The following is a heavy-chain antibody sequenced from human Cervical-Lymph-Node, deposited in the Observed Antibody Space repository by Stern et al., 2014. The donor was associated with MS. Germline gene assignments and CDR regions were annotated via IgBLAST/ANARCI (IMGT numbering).Heavy chain of an antibody. D-gene: IGHD2-15*01. J-gene: IGHJ3*02. CDR2: IYFFGTT. CDR1: GGSITGYY. Sequence: QVQLQESGPGLVKASETPSLTCTVSGGSITGYYWCWIRQPPGKGLEWIGHIYFFGTTSYTPPLKGRVSTSVDTSKNQFSLTLYSMTAADTAVYYCARGDRGAFDIWGQGTVVTVSS. CDR3: ARGDRGAFDI. V-gene: IGHV4-59*08.